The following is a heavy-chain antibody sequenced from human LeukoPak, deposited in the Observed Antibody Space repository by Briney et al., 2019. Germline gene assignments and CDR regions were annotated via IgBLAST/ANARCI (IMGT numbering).Heavy chain of an antibody. CDR1: GYNFPSYW. Sequence: GESLKISCKGSGYNFPSYWIGWVRQMPGKGLEWMGIIYPGDSDTRYSPPFQGQVTMSVDKSIGIAYLQWSSLQASDTAMYYCGMSGDRVPLQDDVFDVWGQGTMVTVST. V-gene: IGHV5-51*01. CDR2: IYPGDSDT. D-gene: IGHD1-26*01. CDR3: GMSGDRVPLQDDVFDV. J-gene: IGHJ3*01.